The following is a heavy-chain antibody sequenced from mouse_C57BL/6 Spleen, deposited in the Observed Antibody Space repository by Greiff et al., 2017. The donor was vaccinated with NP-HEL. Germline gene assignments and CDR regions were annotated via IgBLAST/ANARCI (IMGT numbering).Heavy chain of an antibody. CDR2: IYPGDGDP. Sequence: QVQLQQPGPELVKPGASVKISCKASGYAFSSSWMNWVKQRPGKGLEWIGRIYPGDGDPNYNGKFKGKATLTADKSSSTAYMQLNSLTSEDSAVYFCARRGKGSFAYWGQGTLVTVSA. CDR1: GYAFSSSW. J-gene: IGHJ3*01. CDR3: ARRGKGSFAY. V-gene: IGHV1-82*01.